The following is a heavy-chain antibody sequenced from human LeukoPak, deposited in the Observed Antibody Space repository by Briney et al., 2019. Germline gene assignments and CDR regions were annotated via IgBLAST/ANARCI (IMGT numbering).Heavy chain of an antibody. CDR2: IYHSGST. V-gene: IGHV4-38-2*02. J-gene: IGHJ4*02. CDR3: ARSLYVWGSYRPFDY. D-gene: IGHD3-16*02. CDR1: GYSISSGYY. Sequence: SETLSLTCTVSGYSISSGYYWGWIRQPPGKGLEWIGSIYHSGSTYYNPSLKSRVTISVDTSKNQFSLKLSSVTAADTAVYYCARSLYVWGSYRPFDYWGQGTLVTVSS.